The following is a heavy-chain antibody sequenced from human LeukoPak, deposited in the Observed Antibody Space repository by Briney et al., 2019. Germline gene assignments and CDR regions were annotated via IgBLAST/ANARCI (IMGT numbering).Heavy chain of an antibody. Sequence: GGSLRLSCAASGFTFSDYSMNWVRQAPGNGLEWISYVGISSGNTKYADSVKGRFTISGGSAKNSVFLQMNSLRVEDTAVYYCARDHRYAFDNWGQGTLVTVSS. CDR3: ARDHRYAFDN. J-gene: IGHJ4*02. CDR2: VGISSGNT. V-gene: IGHV3-48*04. D-gene: IGHD5-12*01. CDR1: GFTFSDYS.